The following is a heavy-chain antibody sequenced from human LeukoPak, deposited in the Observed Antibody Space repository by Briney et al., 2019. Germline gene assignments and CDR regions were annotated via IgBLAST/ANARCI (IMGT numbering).Heavy chain of an antibody. CDR3: ARGQFWSGYSI. D-gene: IGHD3-3*02. CDR2: INHGRSS. Sequence: KPSETLSLTCAVSGGSFSGYYWSWIRQPPGKGLEWIGEINHGRSSNYNPSLKSRVTMSVDTSKNQFSLKLSSATAADTAIYYCARGQFWSGYSIWGQGTLVTVSS. J-gene: IGHJ4*02. CDR1: GGSFSGYY. V-gene: IGHV4-34*01.